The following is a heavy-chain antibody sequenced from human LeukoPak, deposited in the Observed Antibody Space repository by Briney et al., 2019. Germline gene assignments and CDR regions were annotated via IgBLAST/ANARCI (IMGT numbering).Heavy chain of an antibody. CDR1: GGSISSYY. Sequence: SETLSLTCTVSGGSISSYYWSWIRQPPGKGLEWIGYIYYSGSTNYNPSLESRVTISVDTSKNQFSLKLSSVTAADTAVYYCARRGGQYSGYDPNWFDPWGQGTLVTVSS. CDR2: IYYSGST. CDR3: ARRGGQYSGYDPNWFDP. J-gene: IGHJ5*02. D-gene: IGHD5-12*01. V-gene: IGHV4-59*01.